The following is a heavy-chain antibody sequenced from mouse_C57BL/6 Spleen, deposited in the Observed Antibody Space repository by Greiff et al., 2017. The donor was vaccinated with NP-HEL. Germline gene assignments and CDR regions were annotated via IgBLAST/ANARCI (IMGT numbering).Heavy chain of an antibody. Sequence: QVQLQQSGAELVRPGTSVKVSCKASGYAFTNYLIEWVKQRPGQGLEWIGVINPGSGGTNYNEKFKGKATLTADKSSSTAYMQLSSLTSEDSAVYFCARGGGNYFAYWGQGTLVTVSA. CDR1: GYAFTNYL. CDR2: INPGSGGT. D-gene: IGHD2-1*01. V-gene: IGHV1-54*01. CDR3: ARGGGNYFAY. J-gene: IGHJ3*01.